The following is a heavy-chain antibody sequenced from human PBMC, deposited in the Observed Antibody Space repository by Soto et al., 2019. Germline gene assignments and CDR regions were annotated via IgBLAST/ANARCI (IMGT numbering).Heavy chain of an antibody. CDR2: INGGGGGT. Sequence: PGGSLRLSCAASGFTFSSYWMTWVRQAPGKGLEWVADINGGGGGTYYADSVKGRFTISRDNSKNTLYLQMNSLRAEDTAVYYCARRGPGTYFDYWGQGTLVTVSS. CDR3: ARRGPGTYFDY. CDR1: GFTFSSYW. D-gene: IGHD6-13*01. J-gene: IGHJ4*02. V-gene: IGHV3-23*01.